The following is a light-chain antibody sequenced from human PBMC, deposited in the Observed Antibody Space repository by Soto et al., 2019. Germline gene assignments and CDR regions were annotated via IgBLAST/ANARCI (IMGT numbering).Light chain of an antibody. Sequence: QSALTQPASVSESPGQSITISCTGTSSDVGGYNYVSWYQQHPGKAPKLMIYEVSNRPSGVSNRFSGSKSGNTASLTISGLQADDEADYYCSSYTSSTTPVVFGGGTKLTVL. J-gene: IGLJ2*01. V-gene: IGLV2-14*01. CDR3: SSYTSSTTPVV. CDR2: EVS. CDR1: SSDVGGYNY.